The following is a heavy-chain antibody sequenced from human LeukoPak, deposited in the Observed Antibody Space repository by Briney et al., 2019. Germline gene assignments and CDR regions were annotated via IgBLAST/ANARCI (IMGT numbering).Heavy chain of an antibody. J-gene: IGHJ4*02. Sequence: ASVKVSCKASGYTFTGYYIHWVRQAPGQGLEWMGWINPKSGGTSLAQKFQGRVTMTRDTSISTVYMELSRLTSDDTAVYFCAREIYSGNSYYFDYWGQGTLVTVSS. V-gene: IGHV1-2*02. CDR1: GYTFTGYY. D-gene: IGHD2-15*01. CDR3: AREIYSGNSYYFDY. CDR2: INPKSGGT.